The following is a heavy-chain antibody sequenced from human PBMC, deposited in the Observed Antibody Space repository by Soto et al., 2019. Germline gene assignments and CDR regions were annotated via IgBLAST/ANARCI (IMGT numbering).Heavy chain of an antibody. CDR2: IKFDGSSA. V-gene: IGHV3-74*01. Sequence: EVQLVESGGGLVQPGASLRLSCAASGFTFSDYWIHWVRQAPGKGLVWVSRIKFDGSSANYADSVKGRFTISRDNAKDTVYLQMNSLGAEDTAVYYCARRVRGHYGFDVWGQGTMVTVSS. D-gene: IGHD3-10*01. CDR3: ARRVRGHYGFDV. J-gene: IGHJ3*01. CDR1: GFTFSDYW.